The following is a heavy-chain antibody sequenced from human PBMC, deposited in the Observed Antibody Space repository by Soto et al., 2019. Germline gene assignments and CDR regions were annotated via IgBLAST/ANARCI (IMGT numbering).Heavy chain of an antibody. CDR1: GGSISSGGYS. J-gene: IGHJ4*02. CDR3: ASGLGSGSWFDY. D-gene: IGHD1-26*01. Sequence: SETLSLTCAVSGGSISSGGYSWSWIWQPPGKGLEWIGYIYHSGSTYYNPSLTSRVTISVDRSKNQFSLKLSSVTAADTAVYYCASGLGSGSWFDYWGQGTLVTVSS. CDR2: IYHSGST. V-gene: IGHV4-30-2*01.